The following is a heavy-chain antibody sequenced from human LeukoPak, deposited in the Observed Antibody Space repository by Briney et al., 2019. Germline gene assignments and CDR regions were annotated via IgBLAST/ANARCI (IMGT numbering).Heavy chain of an antibody. CDR3: ARSRGQRIQLWLLLDY. V-gene: IGHV4-59*01. J-gene: IGHJ4*02. Sequence: SEALSVTCMDCGGSISSYYWSWLRQPPGKGLEGIGYIYYSGSTNYNPSLKSRVTISVDTSKNQFSLKLSSVTAADTAVYYCARSRGQRIQLWLLLDYWGQGTLVTVSS. D-gene: IGHD5-18*01. CDR2: IYYSGST. CDR1: GGSISSYY.